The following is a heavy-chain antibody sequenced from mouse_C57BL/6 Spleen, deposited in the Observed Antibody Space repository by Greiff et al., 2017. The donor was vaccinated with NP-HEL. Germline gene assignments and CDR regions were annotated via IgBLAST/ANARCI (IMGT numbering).Heavy chain of an antibody. V-gene: IGHV1-4*01. CDR1: GYTFTSYT. D-gene: IGHD3-2*02. J-gene: IGHJ4*01. Sequence: QVQLKQSGAELARPGASVKMSCKASGYTFTSYTMHWVKQRPGQGLEWIGYINPSSGYTKYNQKFKDKATLTADKSSSTAYMQLSSLTSEDSAVYYCAPDSSVLYAMDYWGQGTSVTVSS. CDR2: INPSSGYT. CDR3: APDSSVLYAMDY.